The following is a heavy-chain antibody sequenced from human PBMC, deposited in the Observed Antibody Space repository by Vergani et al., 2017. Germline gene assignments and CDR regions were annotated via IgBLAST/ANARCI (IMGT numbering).Heavy chain of an antibody. D-gene: IGHD3/OR15-3a*01. J-gene: IGHJ4*02. CDR2: FDPEDGET. CDR1: GYTLTELS. V-gene: IGHV1-24*01. CDR3: ATDKIWTRYNSGETASDY. Sequence: QVQLVQSGAEVKKPGASVKVSCKVSGYTLTELSMHWVRQAPGKGLEWMGNFDPEDGETIYAQKFQGRVTMTEDTSTDTAYMELSSLRSEDTAVYYCATDKIWTRYNSGETASDYWGQGTLVTVSS.